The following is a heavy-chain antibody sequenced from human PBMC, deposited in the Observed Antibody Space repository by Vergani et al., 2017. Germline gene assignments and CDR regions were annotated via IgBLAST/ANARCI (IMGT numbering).Heavy chain of an antibody. D-gene: IGHD3-10*01. Sequence: QVQLQESGPGLLKPSQTLSLTCTVSGDSISSDNLYWHWLRQPAGKGLEWIGRFYSSGIYNYNPSLKSRVTISVDTSKNQFSLKLSSVTAADTAVYYCARGNRLLWFGEPRMGMDVWGQGTTVTVSS. V-gene: IGHV4-61*02. CDR2: FYSSGIY. CDR3: ARGNRLLWFGEPRMGMDV. CDR1: GDSISSDNLY. J-gene: IGHJ6*02.